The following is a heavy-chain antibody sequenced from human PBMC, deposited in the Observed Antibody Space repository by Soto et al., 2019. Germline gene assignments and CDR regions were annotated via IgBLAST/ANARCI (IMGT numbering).Heavy chain of an antibody. D-gene: IGHD2-15*01. CDR2: IIPLFGTA. CDR3: ARLTPITGVY. CDR1: GGSFITNT. V-gene: IGHV1-69*13. Sequence: SVKVSCKASGGSFITNTISWVRQAPGQGLEWMGGIIPLFGTANYAQKFQGRVTITADESTSTTYMEVTSLSPEDTAVYYCARLTPITGVYWGQGALVTVSS. J-gene: IGHJ4*02.